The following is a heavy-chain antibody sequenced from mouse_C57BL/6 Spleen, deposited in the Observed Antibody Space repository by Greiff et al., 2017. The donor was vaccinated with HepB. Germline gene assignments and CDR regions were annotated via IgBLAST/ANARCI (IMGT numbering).Heavy chain of an antibody. CDR2: ISDGGSYT. D-gene: IGHD1-1*01. Sequence: EVMLVESGGGLVKPGGSLKLSCAASGFTFSSYAMSWVRQTPEKRLEWVATISDGGSYTYYPDNVKGRFTISRDNAKNNLYLQMSHLKSEDTAMYYCARGGLLYDFDYWGQGTTLTVSS. CDR1: GFTFSSYA. V-gene: IGHV5-4*03. J-gene: IGHJ2*01. CDR3: ARGGLLYDFDY.